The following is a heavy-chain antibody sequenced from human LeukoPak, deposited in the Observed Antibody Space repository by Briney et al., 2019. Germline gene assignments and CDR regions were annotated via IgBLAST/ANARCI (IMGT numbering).Heavy chain of an antibody. V-gene: IGHV3-13*01. D-gene: IGHD6-19*01. CDR1: GFTLIDYD. CDR2: IGIRGDT. J-gene: IGHJ4*02. CDR3: ARGGIQVSGIDEFDY. Sequence: GGSQRLSCAASGFTLIDYDMHWVRQVIGKGLEWVSAIGIRGDTHYSGSVKGRFIVSRENAESSLYLQMNSLRAEDTAVYYCARGGIQVSGIDEFDYWGQGTLVTVSS.